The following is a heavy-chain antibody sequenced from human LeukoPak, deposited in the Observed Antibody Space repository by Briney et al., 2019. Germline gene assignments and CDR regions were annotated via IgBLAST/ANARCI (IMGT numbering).Heavy chain of an antibody. D-gene: IGHD6-13*01. J-gene: IGHJ5*02. CDR2: ISGSGGST. CDR3: AKDPHTGYSSSWYSGDWFDP. V-gene: IGHV3-23*01. Sequence: PGGSLRLSCAASGFTFSSYGMSWVRQAPGKGLEWVSAISGSGGSTYYADSVKGRFTISRDNSKNTLYPQMNSLRAEDTAVYYCAKDPHTGYSSSWYSGDWFDPWGQGTLVTVSS. CDR1: GFTFSSYG.